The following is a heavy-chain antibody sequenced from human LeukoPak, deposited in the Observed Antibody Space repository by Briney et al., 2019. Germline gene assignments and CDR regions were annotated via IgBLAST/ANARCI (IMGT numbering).Heavy chain of an antibody. CDR2: IYYSGST. D-gene: IGHD6-13*01. CDR1: GGSISSSSYY. Sequence: PSETLSLTCTVSGGSISSSSYYWGWIRQPPGKGLEWIGTIYYSGSTYYNPSLKSRVTISVDTSKNQFSLKLSSVTAADTAVYYCARGRAAAGIGYYFDYWGQRTLVTVSS. J-gene: IGHJ4*02. V-gene: IGHV4-39*01. CDR3: ARGRAAAGIGYYFDY.